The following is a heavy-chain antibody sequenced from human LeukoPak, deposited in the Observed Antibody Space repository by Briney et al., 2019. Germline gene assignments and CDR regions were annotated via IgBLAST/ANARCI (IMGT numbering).Heavy chain of an antibody. D-gene: IGHD3-16*01. CDR2: INPNSGGT. J-gene: IGHJ4*02. CDR1: GYTLNDYY. Sequence: GSVKVSCKASGYTLNDYYMHWVRQAPGQGLEWMGWINPNSGGTNYAQKFQGRVTMTRDTSISTAYMELSRLRSDDTAGYYGAGGGASRGGWPLLYWGQGTLVTVSS. CDR3: AGGGASRGGWPLLY. V-gene: IGHV1-2*02.